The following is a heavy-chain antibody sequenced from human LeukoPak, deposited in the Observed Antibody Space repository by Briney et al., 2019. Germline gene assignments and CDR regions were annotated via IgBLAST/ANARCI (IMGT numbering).Heavy chain of an antibody. CDR1: GYTFTSYG. Sequence: ASVKVSCKASGYTFTSYGISWVRQAPGQGLEWMGIINPSGGSTSYAQKFQGRVTMTRDMSTSTVYMELSSLRSEDTAVYYCARATYYYDSSGYLGYYFDYRGQGTLVTVSS. CDR2: INPSGGST. V-gene: IGHV1-46*01. CDR3: ARATYYYDSSGYLGYYFDY. J-gene: IGHJ4*02. D-gene: IGHD3-22*01.